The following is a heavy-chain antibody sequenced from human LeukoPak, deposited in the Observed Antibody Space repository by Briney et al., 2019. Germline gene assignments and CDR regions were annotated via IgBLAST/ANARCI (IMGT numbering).Heavy chain of an antibody. CDR3: ARHQWYGGNSEGEDY. D-gene: IGHD4-23*01. J-gene: IGHJ4*02. Sequence: GESLKISCKGSGYSFTSYWIGWVRQMPGKGLEWMGIIHPGDSDTRYSPSFQGQVTISADKSISTAYLQWSSLKASDTAMYYCARHQWYGGNSEGEDYWGQGTLVTVSS. CDR2: IHPGDSDT. CDR1: GYSFTSYW. V-gene: IGHV5-51*01.